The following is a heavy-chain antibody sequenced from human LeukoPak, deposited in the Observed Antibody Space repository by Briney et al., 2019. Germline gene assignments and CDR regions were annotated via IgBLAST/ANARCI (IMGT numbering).Heavy chain of an antibody. D-gene: IGHD6-13*01. Sequence: PSETLSLTCAVYGGSLSGYYYSWIRQPPGKGLEWIGYIYYSGSTNYNPSLKSRVTISVDTSKNQFSLKLSSVTAADTAVYYCARADPDIAALDYWGQGTLVTVSS. CDR1: GGSLSGYY. V-gene: IGHV4-59*01. CDR2: IYYSGST. J-gene: IGHJ4*02. CDR3: ARADPDIAALDY.